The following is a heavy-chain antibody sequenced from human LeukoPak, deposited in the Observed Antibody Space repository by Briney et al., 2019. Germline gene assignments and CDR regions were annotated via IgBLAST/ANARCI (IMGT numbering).Heavy chain of an antibody. CDR1: GFTFSSYD. D-gene: IGHD1-26*01. J-gene: IGHJ4*02. V-gene: IGHV3-23*01. CDR3: GRDGWEIRLATGY. CDR2: ISGGGNT. Sequence: GGSLRLSCAASGFTFSSYDMSWVRQAPGKGLEWVSGISGGGNTFYSDAVKGRFTTSRDNSKNTLFLEMNSLRADDTAVYYCGRDGWEIRLATGYWGQGTLVTVSS.